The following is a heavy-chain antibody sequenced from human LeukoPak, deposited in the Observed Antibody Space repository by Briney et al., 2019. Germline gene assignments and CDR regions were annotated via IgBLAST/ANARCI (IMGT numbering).Heavy chain of an antibody. Sequence: SETLSLTCTVSGGSISSSSYYWGWIRQPPGKGLEWIGSIYYSGSTYYNPSLKSRVTLSVDTSKNQFSLKLSSVTAADTAVYYCARGGRAAGTFGYWGQGTLVTVSS. CDR3: ARGGRAAGTFGY. J-gene: IGHJ4*02. CDR2: IYYSGST. CDR1: GGSISSSSYY. D-gene: IGHD6-13*01. V-gene: IGHV4-39*01.